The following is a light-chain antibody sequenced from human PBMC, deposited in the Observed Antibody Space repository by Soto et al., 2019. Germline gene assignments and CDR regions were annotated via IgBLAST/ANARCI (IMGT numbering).Light chain of an antibody. Sequence: EIVLTQSPGTLSLSPGERATLSCRASQSVSSVYIAWYLQKPGQAPRLLVYDASTRATGIPARFSGSGSGTEFTLTISSLQSEDFAVYYCQQYNDWPTFGQGTKVDIK. CDR1: QSVSSV. CDR3: QQYNDWPT. V-gene: IGKV3-15*01. J-gene: IGKJ1*01. CDR2: DAS.